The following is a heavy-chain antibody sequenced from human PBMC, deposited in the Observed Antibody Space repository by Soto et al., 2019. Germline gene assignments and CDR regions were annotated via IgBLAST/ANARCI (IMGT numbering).Heavy chain of an antibody. CDR3: AREKYYCGSLTYLHYGLDV. CDR2: FYDSGST. J-gene: IGHJ6*02. D-gene: IGHD3-10*01. V-gene: IGHV4-31*03. Sequence: VQLQESGPGLVKASQTLSLTCTVSGGSISSGGYYWNWIRQHPGKGLEWIGYFYDSGSTDYNPSLKSRVTISVDTSNNQFSLRLSSVTAADTATYYCAREKYYCGSLTYLHYGLDVWGQGTTVTVSS. CDR1: GGSISSGGYY.